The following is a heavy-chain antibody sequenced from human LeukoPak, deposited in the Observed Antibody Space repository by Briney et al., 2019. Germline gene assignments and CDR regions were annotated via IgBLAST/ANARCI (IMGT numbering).Heavy chain of an antibody. CDR2: ISAYNGNT. J-gene: IGHJ4*02. V-gene: IGHV1-18*01. D-gene: IGHD3-3*01. Sequence: ASVTVSCTPSGYTFTTYGISWVRQAPGQGREGMGWISAYNGNTNYAQNLQGRVTMTTDTSPSTAYMELRSLRSDDTAVSYSAIVQLILRFLEWLAPQSPFDYWGQGTLVTVSS. CDR1: GYTFTTYG. CDR3: AIVQLILRFLEWLAPQSPFDY.